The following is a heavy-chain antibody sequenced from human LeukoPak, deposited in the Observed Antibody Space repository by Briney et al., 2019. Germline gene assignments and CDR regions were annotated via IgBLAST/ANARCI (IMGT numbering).Heavy chain of an antibody. V-gene: IGHV3-48*03. CDR1: GFTFKSYH. CDR2: ITSGASVI. D-gene: IGHD3-16*01. CDR3: ARKRLADLGDDTSFGGTPFDS. J-gene: IGHJ4*02. Sequence: GESLRLSCVASGFTFKSYHMNWVRQAPGKGLEWLSGITSGASVIYYADSVKGRFTISRDYAKNSVLLQLSALKVDDMAVYYCARKRLADLGDDTSFGGTPFDSWGQGTLVIVSS.